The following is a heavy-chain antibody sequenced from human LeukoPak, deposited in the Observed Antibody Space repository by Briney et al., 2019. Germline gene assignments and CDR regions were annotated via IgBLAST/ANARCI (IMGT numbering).Heavy chain of an antibody. CDR1: GGSISSGGYY. CDR3: ARERYFCSSTSCNNWFDP. V-gene: IGHV4-31*03. D-gene: IGHD2-2*01. CDR2: IYYSGST. Sequence: SQTLSLTGTVSGGSISSGGYYWSWIRQHPGKGLEWIGYIYYSGSTYYHPSLKSRVTISVDTSKNQFSLKLSSVTAADTAVYYCARERYFCSSTSCNNWFDPWGQGTLVTVSS. J-gene: IGHJ5*02.